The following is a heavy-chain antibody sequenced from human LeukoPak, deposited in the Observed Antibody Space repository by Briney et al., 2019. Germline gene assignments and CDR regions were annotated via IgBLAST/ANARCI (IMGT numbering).Heavy chain of an antibody. J-gene: IGHJ4*02. D-gene: IGHD3-22*01. Sequence: PPGGSLRLSCAASGFTFSNYAMSWVRQAPGKGLEWVSAISGSGGSTNYADSVKGRFTISRDNSKNTLYLQMNSLRAEDTAVYYCAKDGIISSGYYLAIFENFDYWGQGTLVTVSS. V-gene: IGHV3-23*01. CDR3: AKDGIISSGYYLAIFENFDY. CDR1: GFTFSNYA. CDR2: ISGSGGST.